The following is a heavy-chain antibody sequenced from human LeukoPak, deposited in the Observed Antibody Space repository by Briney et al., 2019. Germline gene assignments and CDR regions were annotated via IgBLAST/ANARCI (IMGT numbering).Heavy chain of an antibody. CDR2: VYYNGIS. CDR3: ARGPPGYQDY. Sequence: SETLSLTCTVSGGSISGYYWSWIRQPPGKGLEWIAYVYYNGISNYNPSLKSRVIISVDSSKNQFSLKLTSVTAADTAVYYCARGPPGYQDYWGQGTLVTVSS. V-gene: IGHV4-59*01. J-gene: IGHJ4*02. D-gene: IGHD6-13*01. CDR1: GGSISGYY.